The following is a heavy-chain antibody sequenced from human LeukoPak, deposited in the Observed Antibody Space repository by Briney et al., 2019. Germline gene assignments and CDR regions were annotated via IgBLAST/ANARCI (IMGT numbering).Heavy chain of an antibody. V-gene: IGHV3-30*18. CDR3: AKDGVQYYYGSGSYYNADY. CDR2: ISYDGSNK. J-gene: IGHJ4*02. CDR1: GFTFSSYG. Sequence: GGSLRLSCAASGFTFSSYGMHWVRQAPGKGLEWVAVISYDGSNKYYADSVKGRFTISRDNSKNTLYLQMNSLRAEGTAVYYCAKDGVQYYYGSGSYYNADYWGQGTLVTVSS. D-gene: IGHD3-10*01.